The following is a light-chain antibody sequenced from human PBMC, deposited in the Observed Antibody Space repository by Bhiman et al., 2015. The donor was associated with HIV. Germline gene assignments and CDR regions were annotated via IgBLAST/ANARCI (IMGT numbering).Light chain of an antibody. Sequence: QPVLTQPPSVSGAPGQRITISCTGSRSNIGARYDVHWYQHLPGGAPKLLIYGNNNRPSGVPDRFSGSKSGTSASLAITGLQAEDEADYYCQSYDSSLSGYVFGSGTEVTVL. CDR3: QSYDSSLSGYV. CDR1: RSNIGARYD. CDR2: GNN. J-gene: IGLJ1*01. V-gene: IGLV1-40*01.